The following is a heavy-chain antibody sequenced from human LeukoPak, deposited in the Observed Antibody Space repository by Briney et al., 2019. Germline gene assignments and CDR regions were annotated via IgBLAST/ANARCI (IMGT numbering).Heavy chain of an antibody. CDR1: GYRFTSHW. D-gene: IGHD4-17*01. CDR3: ARRTTVTTSWFDP. Sequence: GESLKISCKGSGYRFTSHWIAWVRQMPGKGLEWMGIIYPGDSDTTYSPSFQGQVTISADKSISTAYLQWSSLKASDTAMYYCARRTTVTTSWFDPWGQGTLVTVSS. V-gene: IGHV5-51*01. CDR2: IYPGDSDT. J-gene: IGHJ5*02.